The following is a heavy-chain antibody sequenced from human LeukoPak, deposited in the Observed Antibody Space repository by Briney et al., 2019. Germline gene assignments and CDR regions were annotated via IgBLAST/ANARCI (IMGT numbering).Heavy chain of an antibody. CDR2: LNPNSGNT. D-gene: IGHD1-26*01. V-gene: IGHV1-8*01. Sequence: ASVKDSCKASGYTFTTYDVNWVRQATGQGLEWMGWLNPNSGNTGYVQKFQGRVTMTMNTSISTAYMELTSLTSEDTAVYYCARSTMGARRKYDYWGQGTLVTVSS. CDR1: GYTFTTYD. CDR3: ARSTMGARRKYDY. J-gene: IGHJ4*02.